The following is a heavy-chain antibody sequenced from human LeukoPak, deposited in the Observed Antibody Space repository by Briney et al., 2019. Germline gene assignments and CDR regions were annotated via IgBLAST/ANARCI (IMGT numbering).Heavy chain of an antibody. CDR3: ANLKVEDSNGGK. CDR2: IYSDGST. D-gene: IGHD4-23*01. J-gene: IGHJ4*02. V-gene: IGHV3-53*01. Sequence: GGSLRLSCAASGFTVSGNYMSWVRQAPGKGLEWVSLIYSDGSTYYADSVKGRFTISRDNTKNTVYLQMNSLRAEDTAVYYSANLKVEDSNGGKWGQGTLVIVSS. CDR1: GFTVSGNY.